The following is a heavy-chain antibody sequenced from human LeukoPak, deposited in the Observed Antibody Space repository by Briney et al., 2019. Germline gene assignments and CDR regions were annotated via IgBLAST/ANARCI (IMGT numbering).Heavy chain of an antibody. CDR2: IYHGGST. CDR3: ARDRRTHGYSSSWTLGDALDI. J-gene: IGHJ3*02. D-gene: IGHD6-13*01. Sequence: PSETLSLTCAVSGGSISSSNWWSWVRQPPGKGLEWIGEIYHGGSTNHNPSLKSRVTISVDKSKNQFSLKLSSVTAADTAVYYCARDRRTHGYSSSWTLGDALDIWGQGTMVTVSS. V-gene: IGHV4-4*02. CDR1: GGSISSSNW.